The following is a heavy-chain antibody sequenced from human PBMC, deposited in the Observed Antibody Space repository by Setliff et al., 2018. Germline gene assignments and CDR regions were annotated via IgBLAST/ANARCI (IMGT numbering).Heavy chain of an antibody. Sequence: PSETLSPTCTVSGGSISSYYWSWIRQPAGKGLEWIGPIYIGGSANYNPSLKSRVTMSIDTSKNQFSLKLKSVTAADMAVYYCAREQWLDPPGYYYMDVWAKGTTVTVPS. J-gene: IGHJ6*03. CDR2: IYIGGSA. V-gene: IGHV4-4*07. CDR3: AREQWLDPPGYYYMDV. D-gene: IGHD6-19*01. CDR1: GGSISSYY.